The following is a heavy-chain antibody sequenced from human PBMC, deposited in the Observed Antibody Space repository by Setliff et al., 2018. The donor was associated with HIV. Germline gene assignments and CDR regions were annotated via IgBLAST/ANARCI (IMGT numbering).Heavy chain of an antibody. V-gene: IGHV1-2*06. Sequence: ASVKVSCKASGYTFTAYYIHWVRQAPGHELQLMGRIEPSSGGTNYIQKFQGRVTITRDTSIYTVYMELTGLTSDDTAVYYRSRQAHSSVNTGSLYAFDVWGQGTMVTVSS. CDR1: GYTFTAYY. CDR3: SRQAHSSVNTGSLYAFDV. D-gene: IGHD2-8*02. J-gene: IGHJ3*01. CDR2: IEPSSGGT.